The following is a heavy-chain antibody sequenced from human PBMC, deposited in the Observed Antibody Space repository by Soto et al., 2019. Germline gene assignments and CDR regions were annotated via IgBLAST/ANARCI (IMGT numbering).Heavy chain of an antibody. D-gene: IGHD6-13*01. J-gene: IGHJ6*03. CDR3: ARAAEYSSSWYDPYCYMDV. CDR2: IIPILGIA. V-gene: IGHV1-69*02. CDR1: GGTFSSYT. Sequence: GASVKVSCKASGGTFSSYTISWVRQAPGQGLEWMGRIIPILGIANYAQKFQGRVTITADKSTSTAYMELSSLRSEDTAVYYCARAAEYSSSWYDPYCYMDVWGKGTTVTVSS.